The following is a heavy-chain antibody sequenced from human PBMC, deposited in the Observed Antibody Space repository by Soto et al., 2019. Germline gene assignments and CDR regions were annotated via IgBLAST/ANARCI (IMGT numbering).Heavy chain of an antibody. CDR2: VTGRTGVT. D-gene: IGHD3-16*01. V-gene: IGHV3-23*01. J-gene: IGHJ3*02. CDR1: GFTFSNYA. Sequence: EVQLLESGGGLVQPGGSLRLSCAASGFTFSNYAMSWVRQAPGKGLEWVSVVTGRTGVTYYADSVEGRFTISRDNSKNTLYRQMNSLGAEATAVYYCAKHLPSKKKQRLWADAVHMWGQGTMLTVSS. CDR3: AKHLPSKKKQRLWADAVHM.